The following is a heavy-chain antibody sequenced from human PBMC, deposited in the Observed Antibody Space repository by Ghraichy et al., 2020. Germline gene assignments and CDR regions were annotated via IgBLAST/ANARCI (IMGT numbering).Heavy chain of an antibody. CDR1: GGSFSGYY. CDR3: ARGRRVTLGY. CDR2: INHSGST. Sequence: GSLRLSCAVYGGSFSGYYWSWIRQPPGKGLEWIGEINHSGSTNYNPSLKSRVTISVDTSKNQFSLKLSSVTAADTAVYYCARGRRVTLGYWGQGTLVTVSS. V-gene: IGHV4-34*01. J-gene: IGHJ4*02. D-gene: IGHD4-11*01.